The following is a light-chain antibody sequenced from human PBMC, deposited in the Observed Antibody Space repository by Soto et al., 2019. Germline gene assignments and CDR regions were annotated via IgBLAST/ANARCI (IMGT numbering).Light chain of an antibody. CDR3: QQYNSYWT. CDR2: DAS. J-gene: IGKJ1*01. CDR1: QTINYW. V-gene: IGKV1-5*01. Sequence: DIQMTHSPSTLSASVGDIVTITCRASQTINYWLAWYQQKPGKAPKVLIYDASSLESGVPSRFSGSGSGTEFTLTINSLQPDDLATYYCQQYNSYWTFGQGTKVDIK.